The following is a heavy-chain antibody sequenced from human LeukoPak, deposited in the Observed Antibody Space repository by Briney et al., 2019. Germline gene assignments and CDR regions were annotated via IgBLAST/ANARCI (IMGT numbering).Heavy chain of an antibody. V-gene: IGHV5-51*01. D-gene: IGHD5-24*01. CDR3: ARRGRDGYNPFEY. CDR2: IYPGDSDT. Sequence: GESLKISCKGSGYSFTSYWIGWVRQMPGKGLEWMGIIYPGDSDTRYSPSFQGQVTISVDKSTSTAYPQWSSLKASDTAMYYCARRGRDGYNPFEYWGQGTLVTVSS. CDR1: GYSFTSYW. J-gene: IGHJ4*02.